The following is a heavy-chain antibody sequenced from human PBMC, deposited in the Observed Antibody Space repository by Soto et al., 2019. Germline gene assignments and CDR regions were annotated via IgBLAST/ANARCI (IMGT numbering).Heavy chain of an antibody. CDR2: INPNSGGT. D-gene: IGHD3-10*01. J-gene: IGHJ6*02. CDR3: ARVFSRGYYYYGMDV. CDR1: GDTFTGHY. V-gene: IGHV1-2*04. Sequence: GASVKVCCKASGDTFTGHYIHWVRQAPGQGLEWMGWINPNSGGTNYAQKFQGWVTMTRDTSISTAYMELSRLRSDDTAVYYCARVFSRGYYYYGMDVWGQGTTVTVSS.